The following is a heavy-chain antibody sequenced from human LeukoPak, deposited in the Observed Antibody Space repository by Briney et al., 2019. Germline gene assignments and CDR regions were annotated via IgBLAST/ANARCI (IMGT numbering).Heavy chain of an antibody. Sequence: PSETLSLTCAVYGGSFSGYYWSWLRQPPGKGLEWVGEINHSGSTNYNPSLKRRVTISVDTSKNQFSLKLSSVTAADTAVYYCARHMVRGVTDYWGQGTLVTVSS. V-gene: IGHV4-34*01. J-gene: IGHJ4*02. CDR2: INHSGST. D-gene: IGHD3-10*01. CDR3: ARHMVRGVTDY. CDR1: GGSFSGYY.